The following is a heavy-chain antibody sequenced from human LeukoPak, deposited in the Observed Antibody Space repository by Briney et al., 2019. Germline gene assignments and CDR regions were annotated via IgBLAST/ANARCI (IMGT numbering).Heavy chain of an antibody. V-gene: IGHV3-20*04. D-gene: IGHD6-6*01. CDR3: ARAFSSFWPIDY. Sequence: GGSLSLSCAASGFTFDEYGMSWVRQAPGKGLEWVSGINWNGGSTGYADSVKGRFTISRDNAKNSLYLQMNSLRAEDTALYYCARAFSSFWPIDYWGQGTLVTVSS. J-gene: IGHJ4*02. CDR2: INWNGGST. CDR1: GFTFDEYG.